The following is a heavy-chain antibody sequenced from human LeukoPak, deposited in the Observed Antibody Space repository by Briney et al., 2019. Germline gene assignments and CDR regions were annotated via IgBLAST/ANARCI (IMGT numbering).Heavy chain of an antibody. CDR3: AKVKGGVGATKFPWSPGFDF. Sequence: QSGGSLRLSCAASGFTFSSYAMSWVRQAPGKGLEWVSAISGSGGSTYYADSVKGRFTISRDNSKNTLYLQMNSLRVEDTAVYYCAKVKGGVGATKFPWSPGFDFWGQGNLVTVSS. CDR1: GFTFSSYA. D-gene: IGHD1-26*01. V-gene: IGHV3-23*01. J-gene: IGHJ4*02. CDR2: ISGSGGST.